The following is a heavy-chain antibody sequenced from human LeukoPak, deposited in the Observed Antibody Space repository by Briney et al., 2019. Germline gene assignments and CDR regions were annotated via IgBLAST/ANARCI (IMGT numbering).Heavy chain of an antibody. D-gene: IGHD3-22*01. V-gene: IGHV5-51*01. J-gene: IGHJ4*02. CDR2: IYPGDSDT. CDR3: ARHYYYDSSGPSSFDY. CDR1: RYSFTSYW. Sequence: GESLKISCKGSRYSFTSYWIGWVRQMPGKGLEWMGIIYPGDSDTRYSPSFQGQVTISADKSISTAYLQWSSLKASDTAMYYCARHYYYDSSGPSSFDYWGQGTLVTVSS.